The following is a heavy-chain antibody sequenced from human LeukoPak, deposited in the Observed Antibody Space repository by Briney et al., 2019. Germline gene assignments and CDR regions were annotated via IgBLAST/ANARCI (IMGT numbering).Heavy chain of an antibody. CDR2: MNPNSGNT. D-gene: IGHD5-18*01. J-gene: IGHJ4*02. CDR1: GGTFSSYA. CDR3: ARGVDTDPDY. Sequence: ASVKVSCKASGGTFSSYAISWVRQAPGQGLEWMGWMNPNSGNTGYAQKFQGRVTMTRNTSISTAYMELSSLRSEDTAVYYCARGVDTDPDYWGQGTLVTVSS. V-gene: IGHV1-8*02.